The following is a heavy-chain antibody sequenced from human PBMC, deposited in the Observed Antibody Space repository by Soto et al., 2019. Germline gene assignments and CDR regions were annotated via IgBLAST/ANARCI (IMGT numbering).Heavy chain of an antibody. V-gene: IGHV3-7*05. CDR3: AKPLSAIPGDS. J-gene: IGHJ4*02. CDR1: GFTFSTYW. Sequence: GGSLRLSCAASGFTFSTYWMSWVRQGPGTGPEWVANIKQDGSERYYADSVKGRFTISRDNAKSSLYLQMTSLRAEDTAVYHCAKPLSAIPGDSWGQGTLVTVSS. D-gene: IGHD2-2*01. CDR2: IKQDGSER.